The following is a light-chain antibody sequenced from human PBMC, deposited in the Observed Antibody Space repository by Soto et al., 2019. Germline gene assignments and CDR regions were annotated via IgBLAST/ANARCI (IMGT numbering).Light chain of an antibody. CDR1: RNVSIY. J-gene: IGKJ5*01. CDR3: QPSYQMPS. Sequence: DIPLTQSPSSLAASVGDRLTLTCRASRNVSIYLNWYQHKPGKGPTLLIHATSNLQIGVPSRFSGSGSGTEFTLTISSLEPEDFGTYYCQPSYQMPSFGQGTRLE. V-gene: IGKV1-39*01. CDR2: ATS.